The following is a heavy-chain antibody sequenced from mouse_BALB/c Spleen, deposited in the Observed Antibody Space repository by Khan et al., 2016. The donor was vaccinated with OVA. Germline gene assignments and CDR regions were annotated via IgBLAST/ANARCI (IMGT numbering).Heavy chain of an antibody. J-gene: IGHJ4*01. CDR3: ARSLYYGSGYALDF. V-gene: IGHV3-2*02. CDR2: ISSTGST. Sequence: EVQLVESGPGLVKPSQSLSLTCTVTSYSITSEYAWYWTRQFPGNKLEWMGYISSTGSTSYNPSLKSRIFITRDTSKNQFFLQLKSVTTEDTATYYCARSLYYGSGYALDFWGRGTSVTVSS. CDR1: SYSITSEYA. D-gene: IGHD2-1*01.